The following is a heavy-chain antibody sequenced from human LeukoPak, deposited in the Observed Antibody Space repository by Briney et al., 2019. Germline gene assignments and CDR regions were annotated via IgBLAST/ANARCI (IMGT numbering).Heavy chain of an antibody. J-gene: IGHJ3*01. CDR3: ARDSTSSWETAFDV. CDR2: IDSGSTYI. CDR1: GFTFSTYT. Sequence: PGGSLRLSCAGYGFTFSTYTLNWVRQAPGKGLEWVSTIDSGSTYIYYADSVKGRFTISRDNAKNSLYLQMNSLRAEDTAVYYCARDSTSSWETAFDVGGQGTMVTVSS. V-gene: IGHV3-21*01. D-gene: IGHD1-26*01.